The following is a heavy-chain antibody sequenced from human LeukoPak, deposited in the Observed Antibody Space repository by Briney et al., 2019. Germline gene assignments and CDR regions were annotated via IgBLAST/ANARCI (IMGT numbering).Heavy chain of an antibody. CDR2: IYYSGTT. Sequence: SETLSLTCTVSGGSISSSTYYWGWIRQPPGKGLEWIGSIYYSGTTYHNPPLKSRVTISIDTSKNQFSLKLSSVTAADTAVYYCARQGYGSGSFKAHFDYWGQGTLVTVSS. J-gene: IGHJ4*02. CDR3: ARQGYGSGSFKAHFDY. CDR1: GGSISSSTYY. D-gene: IGHD3-10*01. V-gene: IGHV4-39*01.